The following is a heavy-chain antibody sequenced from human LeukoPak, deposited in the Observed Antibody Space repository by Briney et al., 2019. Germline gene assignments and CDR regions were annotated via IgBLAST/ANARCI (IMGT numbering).Heavy chain of an antibody. Sequence: GASVKVSCKASGYTFTSYGISWVRQAPGQGLEWMGWISAYNGNTNYAQKIQGRVTMTTDTSTSTAYMELRSLRSDDTAVYYCAREWGYCSSTSCHDNWFDPWGQGTLVTVSS. V-gene: IGHV1-18*01. J-gene: IGHJ5*02. CDR2: ISAYNGNT. CDR1: GYTFTSYG. CDR3: AREWGYCSSTSCHDNWFDP. D-gene: IGHD2-2*01.